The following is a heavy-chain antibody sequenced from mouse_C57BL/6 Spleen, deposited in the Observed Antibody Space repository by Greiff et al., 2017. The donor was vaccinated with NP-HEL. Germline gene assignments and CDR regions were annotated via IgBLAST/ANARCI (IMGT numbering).Heavy chain of an antibody. V-gene: IGHV5-17*01. Sequence: EVKLVESGGGLVKPGGSLKLSCAASGFTFSDYGMHWVRQAPEKGLEWVAYISSGSSTIYYADTVTGRFTISRDNAKNTLFLQMTSLRSEDTAMYYCARGTTVVEDWFAYWGQGTLVTVSA. D-gene: IGHD1-1*01. CDR3: ARGTTVVEDWFAY. CDR1: GFTFSDYG. J-gene: IGHJ3*01. CDR2: ISSGSSTI.